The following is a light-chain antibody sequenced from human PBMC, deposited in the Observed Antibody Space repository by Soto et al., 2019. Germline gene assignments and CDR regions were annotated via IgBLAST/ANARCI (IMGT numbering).Light chain of an antibody. J-gene: IGKJ2*01. V-gene: IGKV3-15*01. CDR3: QQYNNWYT. CDR2: GAS. Sequence: EIVMTQSPATLSVSPGERATLSCRASQSVGSNLDWYQQKPGQAPRLLIYGASTRATDIPARFSGSGSGTEFTLTISSLQSEDFAVYYCQQYNNWYTFGQGTKLEIK. CDR1: QSVGSN.